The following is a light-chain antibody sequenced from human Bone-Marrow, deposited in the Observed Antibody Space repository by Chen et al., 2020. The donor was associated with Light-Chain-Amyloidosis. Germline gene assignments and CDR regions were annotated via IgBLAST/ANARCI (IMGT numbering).Light chain of an antibody. V-gene: IGLV3-21*02. CDR2: DDS. CDR1: NIGSTS. CDR3: QVWDRSSDRPV. J-gene: IGLJ3*02. Sequence: SYVLTQPSSASVAPGQTATIACEGNNIGSTSVHWYQQTPGQAPLLVFYDDSDRPSGIPERLSGSNSGNTATLTISRVEAGDEADYYCQVWDRSSDRPVFGGGTKLTVL.